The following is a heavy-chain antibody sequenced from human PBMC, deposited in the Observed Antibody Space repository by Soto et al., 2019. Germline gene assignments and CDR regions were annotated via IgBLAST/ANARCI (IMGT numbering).Heavy chain of an antibody. CDR1: GFTFEDFA. CDR2: VSWNSDEI. J-gene: IGHJ4*02. Sequence: EEQLVESGGGLVQPGRSLRLSCAASGFTFEDFAMHWVRQVPGKGLEWVSGVSWNSDEIDYADSVKGRFTISRDNAKNSLFLQMTSLRPEDTAYSYCGKDMIASVATSNPGVYYFDSWGQGTLVTVSS. CDR3: GKDMIASVATSNPGVYYFDS. D-gene: IGHD5-12*01. V-gene: IGHV3-9*01.